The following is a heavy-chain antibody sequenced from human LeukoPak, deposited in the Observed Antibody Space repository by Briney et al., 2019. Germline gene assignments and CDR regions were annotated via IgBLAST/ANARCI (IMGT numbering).Heavy chain of an antibody. D-gene: IGHD3-3*01. CDR3: ARDASAYY. Sequence: GTLSLTCAVSGGSITNSTWWSWFRQPPGKGLEWVATIKPDGSEKYYVDSVKGRFTISRDNAKRSLFLQMDSLRAEDTAVYYCARDASAYYWGQGTLVTVSS. CDR2: IKPDGSEK. J-gene: IGHJ4*02. V-gene: IGHV3-7*01. CDR1: GGSITNSTW.